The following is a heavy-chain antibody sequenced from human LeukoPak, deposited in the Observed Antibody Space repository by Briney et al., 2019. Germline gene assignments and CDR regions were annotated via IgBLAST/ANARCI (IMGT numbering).Heavy chain of an antibody. CDR1: GFTFSSYW. V-gene: IGHV3-74*01. CDR3: ARVRADYDTSGYDY. D-gene: IGHD3-22*01. J-gene: IGHJ4*02. Sequence: QPGGSLLLSCAASGFTFSSYWMHWVRQAPGKGPGGVSRINNDGSRTSYADSVKGGFTISRDNAKNTLYLQMNSLRAEDTAVYYCARVRADYDTSGYDYWGQGTLVTVSS. CDR2: INNDGSRT.